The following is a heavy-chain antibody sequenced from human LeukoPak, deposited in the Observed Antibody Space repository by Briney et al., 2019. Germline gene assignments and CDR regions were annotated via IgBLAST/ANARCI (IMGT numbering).Heavy chain of an antibody. D-gene: IGHD3-22*01. J-gene: IGHJ3*02. CDR2: ISGSGGST. CDR1: GFTFSSYA. CDR3: AKDQLPYYYDSSGYLAFDI. V-gene: IGHV3-23*01. Sequence: GGSLRLSCAASGFTFSSYAMSWVRQAPGKGLEWVSAISGSGGSTYYADSVEGRFTISRDNSKNTLYLQMNSLRAEDTAVYYCAKDQLPYYYDSSGYLAFDIWGQGTMVTVSS.